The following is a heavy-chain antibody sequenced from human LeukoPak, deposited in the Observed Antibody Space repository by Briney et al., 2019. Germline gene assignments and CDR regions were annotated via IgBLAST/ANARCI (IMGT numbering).Heavy chain of an antibody. V-gene: IGHV4-34*01. CDR3: ARQPGEAYYDFWSGYPSYFDY. J-gene: IGHJ4*02. CDR1: GGSFSGYY. CDR2: INHSGGT. Sequence: SSETLSLTCAVYGGSFSGYYWSWIRQPPGKGLEWIGEINHSGGTNYNPSLKSRVTISVDTSKNQFSLKLSSVTAADTAVYYCARQPGEAYYDFWSGYPSYFDYWGQGTLVTVSS. D-gene: IGHD3-3*01.